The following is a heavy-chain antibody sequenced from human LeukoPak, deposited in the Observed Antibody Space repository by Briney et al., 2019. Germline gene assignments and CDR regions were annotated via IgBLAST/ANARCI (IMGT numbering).Heavy chain of an antibody. CDR1: GFTFSNYG. Sequence: GGSLRLSCAASGFTFSNYGMHWVRQAPGKGLEWVALIAYDGSNKHYADSVKGRFTISRDNSKNTLHLQMNSLRAEDTAVYYCAKDPVRGGKEYSSGWSLDYWGQGTLVTVSS. D-gene: IGHD6-19*01. CDR2: IAYDGSNK. CDR3: AKDPVRGGKEYSSGWSLDY. V-gene: IGHV3-30*18. J-gene: IGHJ4*02.